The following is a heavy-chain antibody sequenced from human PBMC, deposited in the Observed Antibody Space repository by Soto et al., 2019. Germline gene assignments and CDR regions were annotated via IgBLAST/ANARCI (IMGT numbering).Heavy chain of an antibody. J-gene: IGHJ5*02. Sequence: SDTLSLTCTVSGGSISSRGYYWGWIRQPPGKGLEWIGTIYYSGSTYYNPSLKSRVTISVDTSKNQFSLKLSSVTAADTAVYYCATSNWFDTWGQGILVTVSS. CDR1: GGSISSRGYY. CDR3: ATSNWFDT. CDR2: IYYSGST. V-gene: IGHV4-39*01.